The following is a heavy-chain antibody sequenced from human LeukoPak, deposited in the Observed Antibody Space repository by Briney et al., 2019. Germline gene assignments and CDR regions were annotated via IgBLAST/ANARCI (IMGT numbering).Heavy chain of an antibody. Sequence: PGGSLRLSCAASGFTFSGYAMSWVRQAPGKGLEWVSAISGSGGSTYYADSVKGRFTISRDNSKNTLYLQMNSLRAEDTAVYYCAKLPAKMTTVTTGYFDYWGQGTLVTVPS. D-gene: IGHD4-11*01. CDR3: AKLPAKMTTVTTGYFDY. CDR2: ISGSGGST. V-gene: IGHV3-23*01. J-gene: IGHJ4*02. CDR1: GFTFSGYA.